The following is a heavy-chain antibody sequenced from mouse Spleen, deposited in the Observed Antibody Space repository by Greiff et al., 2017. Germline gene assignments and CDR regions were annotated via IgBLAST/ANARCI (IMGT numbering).Heavy chain of an antibody. CDR2: IWSGGST. CDR3: ARIGKIGLLRGAMDY. D-gene: IGHD2-3*01. V-gene: IGHV2-2*01. J-gene: IGHJ4*01. CDR1: GFSLTSYG. Sequence: VKLMESGPGLVQPSQSLSITCTVSGFSLTSYGVHWVRQSPGKGLEWLGVIWSGGSTDYNAAFISRLSISKDNSKSQVFFKMNSLQADDTAIYYCARIGKIGLLRGAMDYWGQGTSVTVSS.